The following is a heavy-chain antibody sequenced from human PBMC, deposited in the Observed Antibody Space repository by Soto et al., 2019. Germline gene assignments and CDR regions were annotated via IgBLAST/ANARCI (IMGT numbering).Heavy chain of an antibody. J-gene: IGHJ4*02. D-gene: IGHD2-21*02. CDR3: ASLAYCGGDCYSETINY. V-gene: IGHV1-69*01. CDR1: GGTFSSYA. Sequence: QVQLVQSGAEVKKPGSSVKVSCKASGGTFSSYAISWVRQAPGQGLEWMGGIIPIFGTANYAQKFQGRVTITADESTSTVYMELSSLRSEDTAVYYCASLAYCGGDCYSETINYWGQGTLVTVSS. CDR2: IIPIFGTA.